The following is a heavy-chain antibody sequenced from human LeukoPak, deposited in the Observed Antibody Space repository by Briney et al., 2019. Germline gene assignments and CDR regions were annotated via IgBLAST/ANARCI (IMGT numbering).Heavy chain of an antibody. D-gene: IGHD6-6*01. Sequence: GGSLRLSCADSGFSFSNYWMTWVRQAPGKGLEWVANIKQDGNEKYYVDSVKGRFTISRDNAKKSLYLQMNSLRVEDTAVYYCVRDRGAARPNDYWGQGTLVTVST. V-gene: IGHV3-7*03. CDR2: IKQDGNEK. CDR1: GFSFSNYW. J-gene: IGHJ4*02. CDR3: VRDRGAARPNDY.